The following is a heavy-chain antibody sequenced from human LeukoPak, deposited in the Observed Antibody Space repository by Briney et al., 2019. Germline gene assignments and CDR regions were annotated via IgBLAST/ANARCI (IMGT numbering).Heavy chain of an antibody. J-gene: IGHJ4*02. CDR3: ARELGGWPGDYYFDY. Sequence: GGSLRLSCAASGFTFSSYSMNWVRQAPGKGLEWVSSISSSSSYIYYADSVKGRFTISRDNAKNSLYLQMNSLRAEDTAVYYCARELGGWPGDYYFDYWGQGTLVTVSS. D-gene: IGHD6-19*01. CDR2: ISSSSSYI. V-gene: IGHV3-21*01. CDR1: GFTFSSYS.